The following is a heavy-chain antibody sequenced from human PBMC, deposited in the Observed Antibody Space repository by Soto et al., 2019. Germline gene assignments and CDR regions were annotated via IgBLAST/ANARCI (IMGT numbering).Heavy chain of an antibody. J-gene: IGHJ5*02. Sequence: SETLSLTCTVSGDYISSYYWSWIRQPPGKGLEWIGYIYYSGSTNYNPSLKSRVTISVDTSKNQFSLKLSSVTAADTAVYYCARVGDYVFNWFDPWGQGTLVTVSS. CDR2: IYYSGST. D-gene: IGHD4-17*01. V-gene: IGHV4-59*01. CDR3: ARVGDYVFNWFDP. CDR1: GDYISSYY.